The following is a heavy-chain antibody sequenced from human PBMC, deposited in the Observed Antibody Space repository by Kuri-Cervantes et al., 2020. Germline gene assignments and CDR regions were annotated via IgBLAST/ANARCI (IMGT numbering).Heavy chain of an antibody. CDR3: ARGKQIRALRPRDGSGSYYYY. J-gene: IGHJ4*02. CDR1: GGSISSGGYY. V-gene: IGHV4-31*03. CDR2: IYYSGST. Sequence: SETLSLTCTVSGGSISSGGYYWSWIRQHPGKGLEWIGYIYYSGSTYYNPSLKSRVTISVDTSKNQFSLKLSSVTAADTAVYYCARGKQIRALRPRDGSGSYYYYWGQGTLVTVSS. D-gene: IGHD3-10*01.